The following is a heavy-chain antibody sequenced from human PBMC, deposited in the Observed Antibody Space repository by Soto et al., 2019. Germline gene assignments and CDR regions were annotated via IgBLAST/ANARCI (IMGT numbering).Heavy chain of an antibody. CDR3: AAEVGFGPLFDY. CDR1: GGSISSGGYY. J-gene: IGHJ4*02. CDR2: IYYSGST. V-gene: IGHV4-31*03. Sequence: SETLSLTCTVSGGSISSGGYYWIWIRQHPGKGLEWIGYIYYSGSTYYNPSLKSRVTISVDTSKNQFSLKLSSVTAADTAVYYCAAEVGFGPLFDYWGQGTLVTVSS. D-gene: IGHD3-3*01.